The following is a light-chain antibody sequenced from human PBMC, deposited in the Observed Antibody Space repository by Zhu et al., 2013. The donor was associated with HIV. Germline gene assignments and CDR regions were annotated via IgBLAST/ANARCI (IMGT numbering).Light chain of an antibody. V-gene: IGKV1-39*01. CDR2: AAS. CDR1: QSISSS. J-gene: IGKJ2*04. CDR3: QQSYSMPRS. Sequence: DIQMTQSPSTLSASVGDRVTITCRASQSISSSLNWYQQKLGKAPKLLIYAASSLQSGVPSRFSGSGSGTDFTLTISSLQPEDFATYYCQQSYSMPRSFGQGTKLEIK.